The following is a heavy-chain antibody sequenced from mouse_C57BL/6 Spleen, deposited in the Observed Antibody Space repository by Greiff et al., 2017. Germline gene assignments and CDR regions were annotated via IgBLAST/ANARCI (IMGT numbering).Heavy chain of an antibody. J-gene: IGHJ2*01. CDR3: ARPMVTTGYYFDY. V-gene: IGHV1-69*01. CDR1: GYTFTSYW. Sequence: VQLQQPGAELVMPGASVKLSCKASGYTFTSYWMHWVKQRPGQGLEWIGEIDPSDSYTNYNQKFKGKSTLTVDKSSSTAYMQLSSLTSEDSAVYYCARPMVTTGYYFDYWGQGTTLTVSS. CDR2: IDPSDSYT. D-gene: IGHD2-2*01.